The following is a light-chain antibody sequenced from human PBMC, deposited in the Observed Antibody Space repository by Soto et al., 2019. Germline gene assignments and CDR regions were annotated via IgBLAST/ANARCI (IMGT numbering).Light chain of an antibody. CDR1: QGIRND. CDR2: ATS. CDR3: LQDYSYPRT. Sequence: AIQMTQSPSSLSASVGDRVTITCRASQGIRNDLGWYQQRPGKAPKLLIYATSTLQSGVPSRFSGSGSGTDFTLTISSLQAEDFATYYCLQDYSYPRTFGQGTKVEIK. V-gene: IGKV1-6*01. J-gene: IGKJ1*01.